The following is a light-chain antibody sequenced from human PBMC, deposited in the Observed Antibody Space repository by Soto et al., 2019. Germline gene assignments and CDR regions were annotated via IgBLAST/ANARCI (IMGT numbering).Light chain of an antibody. CDR2: DVS. CDR3: SSYTSISTLVV. J-gene: IGLJ1*01. Sequence: QSALTQPASVSGSPGQSITISCTGTSSDVGDYNYVSWYQQHPGKAPKLMIYDVSNRPSGVSYRFSGSKSGNTASLTISGLQAEDEADYYCSSYTSISTLVVFGTGTKVTVL. V-gene: IGLV2-14*01. CDR1: SSDVGDYNY.